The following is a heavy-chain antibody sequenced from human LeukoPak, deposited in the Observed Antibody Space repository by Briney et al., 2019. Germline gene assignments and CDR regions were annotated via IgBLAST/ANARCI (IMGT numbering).Heavy chain of an antibody. CDR3: AREGEDYYDSSGYYFDY. J-gene: IGHJ4*02. D-gene: IGHD3-22*01. CDR2: IYSGGST. CDR1: GFTVSSNY. V-gene: IGHV3-53*01. Sequence: GGSLRLSCAASGFTVSSNYMSWVRQAPGKGLEWVSVIYSGGSTYYADSVKGRFTISRDNSKNTPYLQMNSLRAEDTAVYYCAREGEDYYDSSGYYFDYWGQGTLVTVSS.